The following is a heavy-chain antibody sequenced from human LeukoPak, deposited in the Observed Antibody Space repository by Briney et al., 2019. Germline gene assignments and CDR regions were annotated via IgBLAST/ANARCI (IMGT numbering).Heavy chain of an antibody. CDR3: ARDLYSNAFDI. CDR1: GFTFSSYS. V-gene: IGHV3-21*01. J-gene: IGHJ3*02. Sequence: GGSLRLSCAASGFTFSSYSMNWVRQAPGKGLEWVSSISSSSYIYYADSVKGRFTISRDNAKNSLYLQMNSLRAEDTAVYYCARDLYSNAFDIWGQGTMVTVSS. D-gene: IGHD2-21*01. CDR2: ISSSSYI.